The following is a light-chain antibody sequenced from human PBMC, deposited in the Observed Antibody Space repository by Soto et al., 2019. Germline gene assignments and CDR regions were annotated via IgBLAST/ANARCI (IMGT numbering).Light chain of an antibody. CDR2: KAS. CDR1: QHISNW. J-gene: IGKJ1*01. Sequence: IQMTQSPSTLSASVGDRVTITCRASQHISNWLAWYQQKPGRAPKLLIYKASSLESGVPSRFSGSGSGTEFTLTISTLHPDDSATYYCQQYNSSFGQGTTVEIK. CDR3: QQYNSS. V-gene: IGKV1-5*03.